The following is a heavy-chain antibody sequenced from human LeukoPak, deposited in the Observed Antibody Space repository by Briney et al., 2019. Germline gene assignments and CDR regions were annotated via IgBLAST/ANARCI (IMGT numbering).Heavy chain of an antibody. D-gene: IGHD3-22*01. V-gene: IGHV4-34*01. CDR3: ARVSSRRLPPTYSYDRRNYFDY. J-gene: IGHJ4*02. CDR1: GGSFSGYY. CDR2: INQSGST. Sequence: SETLSLTCAVYGGSFSGYYWIWIRQPPGKGLEWIGEINQSGSTNYSPSLKSRVTISVDTSKNQFSLRLSSVPAAATAVYYCARVSSRRLPPTYSYDRRNYFDYWGQGTLVTVSS.